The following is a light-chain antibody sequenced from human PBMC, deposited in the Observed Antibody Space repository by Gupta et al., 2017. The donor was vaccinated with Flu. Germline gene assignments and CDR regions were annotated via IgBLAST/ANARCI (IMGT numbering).Light chain of an antibody. CDR3: CSYAGSFVV. J-gene: IGLJ2*01. CDR1: SSDVGGYNY. CDR2: DVS. V-gene: IGLV2-11*01. Sequence: QSALTQSRSVSGSRGQSVTISCTGTSSDVGGYNYVSWYQQHPGKAPKLMIYDVSKRPSRGPDRCSGSKSGNTASLTISGLQAEDEADYYCCSYAGSFVVFGGGTKLTVL.